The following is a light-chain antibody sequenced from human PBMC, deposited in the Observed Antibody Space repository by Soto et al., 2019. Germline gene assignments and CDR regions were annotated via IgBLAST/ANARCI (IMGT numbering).Light chain of an antibody. CDR2: AAS. V-gene: IGKV1-9*01. J-gene: IGKJ5*01. Sequence: DIQLTQSPSFLSASVGDRVTITCRASQGLSSDLAWYQQKPGKAPKLLIYAASTLQSGVPSRFSGSGSGTEFTLTISSLQPEDFATYYGQQLNSYPITFGQGKRLEIK. CDR3: QQLNSYPIT. CDR1: QGLSSD.